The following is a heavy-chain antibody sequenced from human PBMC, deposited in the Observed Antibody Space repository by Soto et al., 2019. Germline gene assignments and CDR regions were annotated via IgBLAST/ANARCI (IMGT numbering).Heavy chain of an antibody. CDR1: GFTVSSNY. J-gene: IGHJ4*02. V-gene: IGHV3-66*01. Sequence: EVQLVESGGGLVQPGGSLRLSCAASGFTVSSNYMSWVRQAPGKGLEWVSVIYSAGSTYYSDSVKGRFTISRDNSRNTLYLQMNSLGAEDTAVYYCVGGYGWGHFDYWGQGTLVTVSS. CDR3: VGGYGWGHFDY. D-gene: IGHD3-16*01. CDR2: IYSAGST.